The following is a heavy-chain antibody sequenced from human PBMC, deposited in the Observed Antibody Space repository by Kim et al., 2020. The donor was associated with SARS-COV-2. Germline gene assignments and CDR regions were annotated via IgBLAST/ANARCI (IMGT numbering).Heavy chain of an antibody. CDR1: GNTFSKYW. V-gene: IGHV5-51*04. CDR3: AQTSRTGLATGYF. J-gene: IGHJ1*01. Sequence: GESLKISCQGSGNTFSKYWIAWVRQTPDKGLEWVGIIYPDDSDTKYSPSFQGRVIIPADTPSSPPFLQWRSLQASDTAMYYCAQTSRTGLATGYF. CDR2: IYPDDSDT.